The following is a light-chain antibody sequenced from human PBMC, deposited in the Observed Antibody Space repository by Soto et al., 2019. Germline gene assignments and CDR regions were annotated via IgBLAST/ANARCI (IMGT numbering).Light chain of an antibody. CDR3: AAWDDSFWV. V-gene: IGLV1-44*01. Sequence: QSVLTQPPSASGTPGQRVTISCSGSSSNIGSNTVNWSQQLPGTAPKLLIYSNNQRPSGVPDRFSGSKSGTSASLAISGLQSQDEADYYCAAWDDSFWVFGGGTKVTVL. CDR2: SNN. J-gene: IGLJ3*02. CDR1: SSNIGSNT.